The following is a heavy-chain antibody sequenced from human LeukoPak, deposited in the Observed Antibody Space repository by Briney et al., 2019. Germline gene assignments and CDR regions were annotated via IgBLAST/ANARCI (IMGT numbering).Heavy chain of an antibody. V-gene: IGHV4-4*02. Sequence: SGTLSLTCAVSGGSISSSNWWSWVRQPPGKGLEWIGEIYHSGSTNYNPSLKSRVTISVDKSKNQFSLKLSSVTAADTAVYYCARQQNIAVVPAAHPGPYGMDVWGKGTTVTVSS. CDR3: ARQQNIAVVPAAHPGPYGMDV. D-gene: IGHD2-2*01. J-gene: IGHJ6*04. CDR1: GGSISSSNW. CDR2: IYHSGST.